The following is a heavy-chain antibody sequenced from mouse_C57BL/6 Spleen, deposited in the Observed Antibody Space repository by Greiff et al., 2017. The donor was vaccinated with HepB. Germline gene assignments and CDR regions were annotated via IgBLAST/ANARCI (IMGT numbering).Heavy chain of an antibody. CDR1: GYTFTDYY. J-gene: IGHJ3*02. CDR2: IYPGSGNT. Sequence: QVQLQQSGAELVRPGASVKLSCKASGYTFTDYYINWVKQRPGQGLEWIARIYPGSGNTYYNEKFKGKATLTAEKSSSTAYMQLSSLTSEDSAVYFCARGYGYYGWGQGTLVTVSA. CDR3: ARGYGYYG. V-gene: IGHV1-76*01. D-gene: IGHD2-3*01.